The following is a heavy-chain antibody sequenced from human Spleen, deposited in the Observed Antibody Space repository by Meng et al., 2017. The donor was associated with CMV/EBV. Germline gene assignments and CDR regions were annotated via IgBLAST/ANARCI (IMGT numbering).Heavy chain of an antibody. J-gene: IGHJ3*02. V-gene: IGHV1-18*01. CDR2: ISINNGNT. CDR3: ARGLIGGIVGCLDI. Sequence: ASVYTFASYGINWVRPAPGQGLEWMGWISINNGNTKSAQKLQDRVTMTSDTSTNTAYMELRSLRSDDTAVYFCARGLIGGIVGCLDIWGQGTMVT. D-gene: IGHD1-26*01. CDR1: VYTFASYG.